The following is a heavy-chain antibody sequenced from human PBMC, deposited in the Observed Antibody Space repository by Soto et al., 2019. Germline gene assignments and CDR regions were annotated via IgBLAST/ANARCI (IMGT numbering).Heavy chain of an antibody. D-gene: IGHD1-26*01. CDR3: VIMGRQSQTFYRWFDS. CDR1: DHSIRSDFY. V-gene: IGHV4-38-2*01. CDR2: IYHSCFT. J-gene: IGHJ5*01. Sequence: SVTLSLTCGVCDHSIRSDFYWGWIRDSPGKGLEWIGSIYHSCFTYYTPSLRSRLTISIDTSKSQFSLMLTSVTAADTALYHCVIMGRQSQTFYRWFDSRGQVSMVTVYS.